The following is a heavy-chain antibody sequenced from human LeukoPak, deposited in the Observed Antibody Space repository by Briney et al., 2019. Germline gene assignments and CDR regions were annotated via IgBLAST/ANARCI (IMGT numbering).Heavy chain of an antibody. D-gene: IGHD6-6*01. CDR2: ISSNGGST. CDR1: GFTFSSYA. CDR3: ARGGVAARLPYFDY. J-gene: IGHJ4*02. Sequence: PGGSLRLSCAASGFTFSSYAMHWVRQAPXXXXXXXXAISSNGGSTYYANSVKGRFTISRDNSKNTLYLQMGSLRAEDMAVYYCARGGVAARLPYFDYWGQGTLVTVSS. V-gene: IGHV3-64*01.